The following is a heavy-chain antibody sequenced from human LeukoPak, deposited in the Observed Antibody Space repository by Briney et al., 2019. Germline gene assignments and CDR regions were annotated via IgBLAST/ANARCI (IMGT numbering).Heavy chain of an antibody. Sequence: GGSLRLSCAASGFTFSGSAMHWVRQASGKGLEWVGRIRSKVNNYATEYGASVKGRFTISRDDSKNTAYLQMNSLKTEDTAVYYCTRHLTDCWGQGTLVTVSS. CDR3: TRHLTDC. V-gene: IGHV3-73*01. CDR1: GFTFSGSA. CDR2: IRSKVNNYAT. J-gene: IGHJ4*02.